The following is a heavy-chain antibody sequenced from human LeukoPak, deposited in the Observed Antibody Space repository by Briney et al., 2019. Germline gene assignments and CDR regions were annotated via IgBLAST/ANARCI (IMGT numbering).Heavy chain of an antibody. Sequence: PGGSLRLSCAASGFSFSSYAMSWVRQAPGKGLEWVSAISGGGGSTHSVDSVKGRFIISRDNSKNTLYLQMNSLRAEDTAVYYCAKGTCSGTSCYVMYFQHWGQGTLVTVSS. D-gene: IGHD2-2*01. V-gene: IGHV3-23*01. CDR1: GFSFSSYA. J-gene: IGHJ1*01. CDR3: AKGTCSGTSCYVMYFQH. CDR2: ISGGGGST.